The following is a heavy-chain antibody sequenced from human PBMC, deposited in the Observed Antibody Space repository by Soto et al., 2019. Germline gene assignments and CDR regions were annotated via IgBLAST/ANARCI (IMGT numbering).Heavy chain of an antibody. D-gene: IGHD2-2*01. CDR2: IIPIFGTA. V-gene: IGHV1-69*06. J-gene: IGHJ4*03. Sequence: SVNVSCKASGGTFSSYAISWVRQAPGQGLEWMGGIIPIFGTANYAQKFQGRVTITADKSTSTAYMELSSLRSEDTDVYYCARDRKVPVAVWGQGTPVSISS. CDR3: ARDRKVPVAV. CDR1: GGTFSSYA.